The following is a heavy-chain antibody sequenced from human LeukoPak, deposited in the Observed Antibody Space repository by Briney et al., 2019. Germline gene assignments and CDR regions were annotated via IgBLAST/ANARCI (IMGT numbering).Heavy chain of an antibody. CDR2: ISGSSGST. D-gene: IGHD6-19*01. J-gene: IGHJ1*01. V-gene: IGHV3-23*01. CDR3: AKDLQDLAYSSGWGRAEYFQH. CDR1: GFTFSSYA. Sequence: GGSLRLXCAASGFTFSSYAMSWGRQAPGKGLEWVSAISGSSGSTYYADSVKGRFTISRDNSKNTLYLQMNSLRAEDTAVYYCAKDLQDLAYSSGWGRAEYFQHWGQGTLVTVSS.